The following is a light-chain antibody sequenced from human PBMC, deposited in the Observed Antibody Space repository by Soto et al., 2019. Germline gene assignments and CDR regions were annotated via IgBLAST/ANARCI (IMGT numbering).Light chain of an antibody. CDR1: SSDIGAYNY. J-gene: IGLJ3*02. CDR3: SSLASSSTPWV. CDR2: AVS. Sequence: QSVLTQPASVSGSPGQSITISCTGTSSDIGAYNYVSWYQHHPGKAPKVMIYAVSNRPSGVSNRFSASKSGNTASLTISGLQAEDEADYHCSSLASSSTPWVFGGGTKLTVL. V-gene: IGLV2-14*01.